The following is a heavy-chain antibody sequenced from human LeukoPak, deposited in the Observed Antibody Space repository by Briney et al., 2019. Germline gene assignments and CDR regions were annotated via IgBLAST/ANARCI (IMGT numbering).Heavy chain of an antibody. CDR2: ISSGSGTTI. CDR3: ARFGATAIGY. D-gene: IGHD3-16*01. Sequence: GGSLRLSCAASGFTFSSYSMNWVRQAPGKGLERISHISSGSGTTIYYADSVKGRFTISRDNAKNSVYLQMNSLRDEDTAVYYCARFGATAIGYWGQGTLVTVSS. CDR1: GFTFSSYS. J-gene: IGHJ4*02. V-gene: IGHV3-48*02.